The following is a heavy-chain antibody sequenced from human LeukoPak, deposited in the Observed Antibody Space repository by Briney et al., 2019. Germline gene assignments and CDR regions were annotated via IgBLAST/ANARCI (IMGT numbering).Heavy chain of an antibody. CDR1: GFTFSTYS. V-gene: IGHV3-48*02. D-gene: IGHD5-24*01. CDR3: ARDLRDGYNPDY. CDR2: ISSSSSTI. J-gene: IGHJ4*02. Sequence: GGSLRLSCAASGFTFSTYSMSWVRQAPAKGLEWVSYISSSSSTIYYADSVKGRFTISRDNDKNSLYLQMNSLRDEDTAVYYGARDLRDGYNPDYWGQGTLVTVSS.